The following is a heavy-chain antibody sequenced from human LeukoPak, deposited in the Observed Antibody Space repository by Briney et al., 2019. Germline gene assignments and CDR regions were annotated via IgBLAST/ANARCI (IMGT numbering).Heavy chain of an antibody. CDR3: AKDKHHFAQSYYFDY. CDR1: GFTFSSYA. Sequence: PGGSLRLSCAASGFTFSSYAMSWVRQAPGKGLEWVSAISGSGGSTYYADSVKGRFAISRDNSKNTLYLQMNSLRAEDTAVYYCAKDKHHFAQSYYFDYWGQGTLVTVSS. V-gene: IGHV3-23*01. D-gene: IGHD1-14*01. J-gene: IGHJ4*02. CDR2: ISGSGGST.